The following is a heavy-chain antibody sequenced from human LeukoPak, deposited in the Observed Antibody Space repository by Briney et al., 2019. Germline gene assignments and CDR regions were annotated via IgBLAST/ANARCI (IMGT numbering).Heavy chain of an antibody. J-gene: IGHJ4*02. D-gene: IGHD3-10*01. Sequence: GGALRLSCETSGFTFRHYGMHCVRQDPGKGLDWVAVTWNGKNDKYYADSVKGRFTISRDDSKNTMYLQMNSLRAEDTAVYFCSRDRGVRGDIITDYLDQWSQGTLVTVSS. CDR2: TWNGKNDK. V-gene: IGHV3-33*01. CDR3: SRDRGVRGDIITDYLDQ. CDR1: GFTFRHYG.